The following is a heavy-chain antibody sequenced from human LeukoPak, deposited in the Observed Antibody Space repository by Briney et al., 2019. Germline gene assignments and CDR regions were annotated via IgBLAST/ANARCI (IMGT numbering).Heavy chain of an antibody. CDR1: GFTFSSYG. J-gene: IGHJ4*02. D-gene: IGHD6-13*01. Sequence: PGGSLRLSCAASGFTFSSYGMHWVRQAPGKGLEWVSYISSSSSTIYYADSVKGRFTISRDNAKNSLYLQMNSLRAEDTAVYYCARVGAAAGRSGFDYWGQGTLVTVSS. CDR3: ARVGAAAGRSGFDY. V-gene: IGHV3-48*04. CDR2: ISSSSSTI.